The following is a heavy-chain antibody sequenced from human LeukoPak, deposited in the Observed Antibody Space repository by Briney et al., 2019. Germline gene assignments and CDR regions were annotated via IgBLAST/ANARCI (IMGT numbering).Heavy chain of an antibody. CDR2: INPSGGST. CDR1: GYTFTSYY. CDR3: ARDHLVRGVIIIRDYYYYGMDV. D-gene: IGHD3-10*01. V-gene: IGHV1-46*01. J-gene: IGHJ6*02. Sequence: ASVKVSCKASGYTFTSYYMHWVRQAPGQGLEWMGIINPSGGSTSYAQKFQGRVTMTTDTSTSTAYMELRSLRSDDTAVYYCARDHLVRGVIIIRDYYYYGMDVWGQGTTVTVSS.